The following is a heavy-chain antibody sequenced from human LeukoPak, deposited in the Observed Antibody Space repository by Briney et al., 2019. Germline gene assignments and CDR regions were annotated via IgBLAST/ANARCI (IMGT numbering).Heavy chain of an antibody. CDR3: ATYDNTGYYFAY. D-gene: IGHD3-22*01. V-gene: IGHV4-38-2*02. CDR2: IYHTGST. J-gene: IGHJ4*02. CDR1: GYSISSGYY. Sequence: SETLSLTCTVSGYSISSGYYWGWIRQPPGKGLEWIGSIYHTGSTYRNASLESRVSITVDTSKNQFSLKLSSVTAADTALYYCATYDNTGYYFAYWGQGSLVTVSS.